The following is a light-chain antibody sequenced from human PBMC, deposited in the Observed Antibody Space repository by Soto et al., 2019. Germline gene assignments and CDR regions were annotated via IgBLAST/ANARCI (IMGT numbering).Light chain of an antibody. CDR2: ESS. J-gene: IGKJ1*01. V-gene: IGKV1-13*02. CDR3: QQYYSYSWT. CDR1: QGISTL. Sequence: IQLTQSPSSLCASVGDRVTITCRASQGISTLLAWYQQKPGKAPKVLIYESSLLQSGVPSRFSGSGSGTDFTLTISCLQSEDFATYYCQQYYSYSWTFGQGTNVDIK.